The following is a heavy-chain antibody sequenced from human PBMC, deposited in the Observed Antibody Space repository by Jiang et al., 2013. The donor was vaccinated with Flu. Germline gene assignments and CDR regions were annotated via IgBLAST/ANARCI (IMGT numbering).Heavy chain of an antibody. D-gene: IGHD1/OR15-1a*01. V-gene: IGHV7-4-1*02. Sequence: VSCKASGHTFNSYSMNWVRQAPGQGLEWMGWINTYTGNPTYAQGFTGRFVFSLDTSVTTAYLQISSLQAEDTAVYYCARVSANNSAGWFDPWGQGTLVTVSS. J-gene: IGHJ5*02. CDR3: ARVSANNSAGWFDP. CDR2: INTYTGNP. CDR1: GHTFNSYS.